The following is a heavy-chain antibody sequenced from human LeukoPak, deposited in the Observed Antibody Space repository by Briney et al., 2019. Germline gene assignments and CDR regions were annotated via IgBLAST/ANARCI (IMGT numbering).Heavy chain of an antibody. CDR1: GFTFSTFA. CDR3: AKEGSSPPYYYYGMDV. V-gene: IGHV3-23*01. Sequence: PGGSLRLSCAASGFTFSTFAMGWVRQAPGKGLEWVSLISGSGGSTYYADSVKGRFTISRDNSKNTLYLQMNSLRAEDTAVYYCAKEGSSPPYYYYGMDVWGQGTTVTVSS. CDR2: ISGSGGST. D-gene: IGHD6-13*01. J-gene: IGHJ6*02.